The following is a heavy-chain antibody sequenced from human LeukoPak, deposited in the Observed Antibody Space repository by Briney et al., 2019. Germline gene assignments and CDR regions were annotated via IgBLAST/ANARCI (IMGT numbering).Heavy chain of an antibody. CDR1: GFTLSSYS. Sequence: SGGSLRLSCAASGFTLSSYSMNWVRQAPGKGLEWVSSISSSSSYIYYADSVKGRFTISRDNAKNSLYLQMNSLRAEDTAVYYCARALAAPAFDYWGQGTLVTVSS. CDR2: ISSSSSYI. J-gene: IGHJ4*02. D-gene: IGHD6-19*01. CDR3: ARALAAPAFDY. V-gene: IGHV3-21*04.